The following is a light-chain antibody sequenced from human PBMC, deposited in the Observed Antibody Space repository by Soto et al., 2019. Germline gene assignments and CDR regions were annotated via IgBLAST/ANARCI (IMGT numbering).Light chain of an antibody. Sequence: QSALTQPPSVSGDPGQGVTISCTGSSSNIGAGYDVHWYQQLPGTAPKLLIYGNSNRPSGVPDRFSGSKSGTSASLAITGLQAEDEADYYCQSYDSSLSGYVFGTGTKVTVL. J-gene: IGLJ1*01. V-gene: IGLV1-40*01. CDR1: SSNIGAGYD. CDR2: GNS. CDR3: QSYDSSLSGYV.